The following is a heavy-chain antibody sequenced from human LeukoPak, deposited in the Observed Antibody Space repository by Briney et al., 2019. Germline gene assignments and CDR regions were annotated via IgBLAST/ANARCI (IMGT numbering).Heavy chain of an antibody. CDR1: GGTFSSYT. CDR2: IIPILGIA. J-gene: IGHJ3*02. CDR3: ARPYYYDSSGYYAFDI. D-gene: IGHD3-22*01. V-gene: IGHV1-69*02. Sequence: ASVKVSCMASGGTFSSYTISWVRQAPGQGLEWMGRIIPILGIANYAQKFQGRVTITADKSTSTAYMELSSLRSEDTAVYYCARPYYYDSSGYYAFDIWGQGTMVTVSS.